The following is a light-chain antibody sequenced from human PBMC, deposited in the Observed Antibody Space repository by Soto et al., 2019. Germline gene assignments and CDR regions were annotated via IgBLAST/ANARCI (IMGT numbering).Light chain of an antibody. CDR2: LNSDGSH. V-gene: IGLV4-69*01. CDR1: SGHSSYA. J-gene: IGLJ3*02. Sequence: QLVLTQSPSASASLGASVKLTCTLSSGHSSYAIAWHQQQPEKGPRYLMKLNSDGSHSKGDGIPDRFSGSSSGAERYLTISSLQSEDEAYYYCQTWGTGTRGVFGGGTKVTVL. CDR3: QTWGTGTRGV.